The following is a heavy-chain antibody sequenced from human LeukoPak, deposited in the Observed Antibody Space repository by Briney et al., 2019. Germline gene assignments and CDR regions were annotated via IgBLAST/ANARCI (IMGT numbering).Heavy chain of an antibody. D-gene: IGHD6-25*01. CDR1: DGSVSSTNW. CDR2: VHLDGRT. J-gene: IGHJ4*02. Sequence: PSETLSLTCGVSDGSVSSTNWWTWIRQPPGKGLEWIGVVHLDGRTNFNPSLKSRLTMSVDLSENHVSLKLTSVTAADTAVYYCAREGGFYRPLDYSGQGTLVTVSS. CDR3: AREGGFYRPLDY. V-gene: IGHV4-4*02.